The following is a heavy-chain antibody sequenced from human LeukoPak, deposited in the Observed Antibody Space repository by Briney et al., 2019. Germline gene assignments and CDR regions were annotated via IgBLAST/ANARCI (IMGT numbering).Heavy chain of an antibody. D-gene: IGHD6-13*01. Sequence: ASVTVSCKASGYTFSSYGISWVRQATGQGLEWMGWISAYNGNTYYAQNLQGRVTMTTDTSTSTAYMELRSLRSDDTAVYYCARGAAGYSFFVYWGQGTLVTVSS. CDR2: ISAYNGNT. CDR3: ARGAAGYSFFVY. V-gene: IGHV1-18*01. J-gene: IGHJ4*02. CDR1: GYTFSSYG.